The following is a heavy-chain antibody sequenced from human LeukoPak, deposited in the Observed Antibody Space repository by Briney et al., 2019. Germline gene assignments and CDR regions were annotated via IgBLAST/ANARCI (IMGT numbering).Heavy chain of an antibody. CDR3: AKDLKYGGSYVVY. CDR2: IWYDGSNK. V-gene: IGHV3-33*06. D-gene: IGHD1-26*01. Sequence: PGGSLRLSCAASGFTFSSYGMHWVRQAPGKGLEWVAVIWYDGSNKYYADSVKGRFTISRDNSKNTLYLQMNSMRAEDTAVYYCAKDLKYGGSYVVYWGQGTLVTVSS. CDR1: GFTFSSYG. J-gene: IGHJ4*02.